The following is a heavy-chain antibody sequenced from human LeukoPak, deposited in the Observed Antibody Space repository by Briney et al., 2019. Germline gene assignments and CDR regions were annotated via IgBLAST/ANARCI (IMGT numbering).Heavy chain of an antibody. D-gene: IGHD2-15*01. CDR2: MNPNSGNT. CDR1: GYTFTSYD. V-gene: IGHV1-8*01. J-gene: IGHJ5*02. Sequence: ASVKVSCKASGYTFTSYDINWVRQATGQGLEWMGWMNPNSGNTGYAQKFQGRVTMTRNTSISTAYMELSSLRSEDTAVYYCARGVNLVVVVAATPGDNWFDPWGQGTLVTVSS. CDR3: ARGVNLVVVVAATPGDNWFDP.